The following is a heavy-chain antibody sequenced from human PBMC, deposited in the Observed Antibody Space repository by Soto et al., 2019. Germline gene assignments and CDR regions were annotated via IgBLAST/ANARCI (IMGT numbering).Heavy chain of an antibody. J-gene: IGHJ4*02. Sequence: SETLSLTCTVSGASITGSSYWSWIRQPAGKGLEWIGRFSLSGTTSYNPSLRSRVTMSADVSKNQFSLRLTSVTAADTALYYCARGMTPPGAPAWYYFDSWGQGTLVTVSS. CDR2: FSLSGTT. V-gene: IGHV4-4*07. CDR1: GASITGSSY. CDR3: ARGMTPPGAPAWYYFDS. D-gene: IGHD2-8*02.